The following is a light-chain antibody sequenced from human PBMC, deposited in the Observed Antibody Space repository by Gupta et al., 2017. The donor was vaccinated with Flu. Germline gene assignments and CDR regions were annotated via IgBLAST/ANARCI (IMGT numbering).Light chain of an antibody. Sequence: EVVLTQSPATLPLPPGERATLSCRASHNIDSYVAWYQQKPGQAPRLLIYDASRRAAGIPGRFSGSWSGTDFTLTISSLEPEVFGVYYCHQRSNWQTFGQGTKVEIK. CDR3: HQRSNWQT. V-gene: IGKV3-11*01. CDR2: DAS. J-gene: IGKJ1*01. CDR1: HNIDSY.